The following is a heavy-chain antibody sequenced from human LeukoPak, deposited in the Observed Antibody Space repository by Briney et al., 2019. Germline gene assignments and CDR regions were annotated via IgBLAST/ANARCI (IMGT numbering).Heavy chain of an antibody. Sequence: GESLKISCKGSGYSFTSYCIAWLRQMPGKGLEWMGIIYPGDSDTRYSPSFKGQVTISADKSINTAYLQWSGLKASDTAMYYCARQIGSSGYFDFWGQGTLVTVSS. J-gene: IGHJ4*02. V-gene: IGHV5-51*01. CDR1: GYSFTSYC. D-gene: IGHD6-19*01. CDR2: IYPGDSDT. CDR3: ARQIGSSGYFDF.